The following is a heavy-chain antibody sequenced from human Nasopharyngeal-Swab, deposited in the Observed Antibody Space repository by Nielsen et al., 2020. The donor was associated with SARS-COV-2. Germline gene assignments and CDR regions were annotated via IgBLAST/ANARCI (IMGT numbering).Heavy chain of an antibody. J-gene: IGHJ6*02. D-gene: IGHD5-24*01. V-gene: IGHV3-7*01. CDR3: AREDFVRGEMATIEEYYYYYYGMDV. Sequence: GESLKISCAASGFTFSTYWMSWVRQAPGKGLEWVANINQDGSEKYYVDSVKGRFTISRDNAKNSLYLQMDSLRAEDTAVYFCAREDFVRGEMATIEEYYYYYYGMDVWGQGTTVTVSS. CDR2: INQDGSEK. CDR1: GFTFSTYW.